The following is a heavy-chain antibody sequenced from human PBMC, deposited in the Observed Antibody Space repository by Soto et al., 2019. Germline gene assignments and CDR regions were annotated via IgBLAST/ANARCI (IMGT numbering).Heavy chain of an antibody. Sequence: SETLSLTCTVSGASINNYYWSWFRQPPGKGLEWIGYVHSGERANYNPSLNSRVTMSVATSKNQFYLTLTSVTAADAAEYYCARHGGDFFDYWGQGTLVTVSS. D-gene: IGHD3-3*01. CDR1: GASINNYY. CDR2: VHSGERA. V-gene: IGHV4-59*08. CDR3: ARHGGDFFDY. J-gene: IGHJ4*02.